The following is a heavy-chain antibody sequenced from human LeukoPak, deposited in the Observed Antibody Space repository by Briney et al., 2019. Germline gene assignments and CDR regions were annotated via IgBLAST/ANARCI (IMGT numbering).Heavy chain of an antibody. CDR1: GGSISSGGYY. Sequence: PSETLSLTCTVSGGSISSGGYYWSWIRQHPGKGLEWIGYIYYSGSTYYNPSLKSRVTISVDTSKNQFSLKLSSVTAADTAVYYCARDVDCSSTSCYSSHAFDIWGQGTMVTASS. CDR2: IYYSGST. V-gene: IGHV4-31*03. J-gene: IGHJ3*02. D-gene: IGHD2-2*01. CDR3: ARDVDCSSTSCYSSHAFDI.